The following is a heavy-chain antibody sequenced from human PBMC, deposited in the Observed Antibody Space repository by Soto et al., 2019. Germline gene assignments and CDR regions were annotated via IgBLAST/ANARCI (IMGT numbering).Heavy chain of an antibody. V-gene: IGHV3-23*01. CDR2: ISANDVGT. CDR3: AKAKNDYNWDNRPPFDY. D-gene: IGHD1-20*01. J-gene: IGHJ4*02. CDR1: GFTLRNYA. Sequence: EVHLLESGGGVVQPGGSLRLSCEASGFTLRNYAMTWVRQAPGKGLEWVSLISANDVGTYYAESVKTRFTISTDQSRNTVYVQMDSLRADDTAIYYCAKAKNDYNWDNRPPFDYWGQGTLVTVSS.